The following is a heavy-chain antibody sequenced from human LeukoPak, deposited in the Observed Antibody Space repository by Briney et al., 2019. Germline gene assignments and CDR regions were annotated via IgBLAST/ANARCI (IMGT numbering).Heavy chain of an antibody. J-gene: IGHJ3*02. Sequence: GESLKISCKGSGYNFTSYWIGWVRRMPGKGLEWMGIIYPGDSHPRYSPYFQGHVTISADKSVTTAYLQWSNLKASDTAIYYCARRVNYYDSSGYYYQGAFDIWGQGTMVTVSS. D-gene: IGHD3-22*01. CDR1: GYNFTSYW. CDR2: IYPGDSHP. V-gene: IGHV5-51*01. CDR3: ARRVNYYDSSGYYYQGAFDI.